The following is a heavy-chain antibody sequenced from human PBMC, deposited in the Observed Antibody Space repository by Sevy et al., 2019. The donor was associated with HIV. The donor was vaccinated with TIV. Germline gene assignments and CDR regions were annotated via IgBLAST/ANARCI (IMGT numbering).Heavy chain of an antibody. CDR1: GFTFSSYS. CDR3: ARVNYDGTRLGYWYFDL. V-gene: IGHV3-21*01. Sequence: GGSLRLSCAASGFTFSSYSMNWVRQAPGKGLEWVSSISSSSSYIYYADSVKGRFTISRDNAKNSLYLQMNSLRAEDTAVYYCARVNYDGTRLGYWYFDLWGRGTLVTVSS. D-gene: IGHD5-12*01. CDR2: ISSSSSYI. J-gene: IGHJ2*01.